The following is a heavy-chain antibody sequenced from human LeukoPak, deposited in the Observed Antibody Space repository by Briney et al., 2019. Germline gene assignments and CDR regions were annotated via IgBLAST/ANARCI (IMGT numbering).Heavy chain of an antibody. D-gene: IGHD2-15*01. CDR1: GFTFSYSS. V-gene: IGHV3-21*06. Sequence: PGGSLRLSCAASGFTFSYSSMNWVRQAPRKGPEWLSSIAGAGDYIYYADSVKGRFTISRDNAKNSLFLQMNSLRAEDTAVYYCARLPGVVVVPATHWYFDLWGRGTQVTVSS. CDR3: ARLPGVVVVPATHWYFDL. CDR2: IAGAGDYI. J-gene: IGHJ2*01.